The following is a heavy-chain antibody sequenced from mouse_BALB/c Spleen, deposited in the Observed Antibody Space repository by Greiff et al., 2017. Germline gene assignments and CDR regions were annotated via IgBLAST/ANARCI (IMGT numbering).Heavy chain of an antibody. V-gene: IGHV6-6*02. CDR1: GFTFSSYW. J-gene: IGHJ2*01. CDR3: TAGTGY. Sequence: EVKVEESGGGLVQPGGSMKLSCVASGFTFSSYWMSWVRQSPEKGLEWVAEIRLKSDNYATHYAESVKGKFTISRDDSKSRLYLQMNSLRAEDTGIYYCTAGTGYWGQGTTLTVSS. CDR2: IRLKSDNYAT. D-gene: IGHD4-1*01.